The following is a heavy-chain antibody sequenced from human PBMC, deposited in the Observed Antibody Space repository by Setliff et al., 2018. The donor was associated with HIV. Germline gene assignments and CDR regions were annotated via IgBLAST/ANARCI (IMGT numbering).Heavy chain of an antibody. CDR2: INHRGIT. Sequence: SETLSLTCIVSGYSIRGDHYWGWIRQPPGKGLEWIGSINHRGITYYSPSLKSRVTISVDTSNNQFSLYLNSVTAADTAVYYCVRVHWFDPWGQGTLVTVSS. CDR1: GYSIRGDHY. CDR3: VRVHWFDP. V-gene: IGHV4-38-2*02. J-gene: IGHJ5*02.